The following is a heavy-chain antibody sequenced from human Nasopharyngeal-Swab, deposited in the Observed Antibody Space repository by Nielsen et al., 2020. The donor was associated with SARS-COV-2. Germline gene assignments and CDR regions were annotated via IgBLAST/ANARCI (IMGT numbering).Heavy chain of an antibody. CDR3: AKDYYDSSGYHPDAFDI. J-gene: IGHJ3*02. CDR1: GFTFSSYA. D-gene: IGHD3-22*01. CDR2: ISGSGGST. Sequence: SCAASGFTFSSYAMSWVRQAPGKGLEWVSAISGSGGSTYYADSVKGRFTISRDNSKNTLYLQMNSLRAEDTAVYYCAKDYYDSSGYHPDAFDIWGQGTMVT. V-gene: IGHV3-23*01.